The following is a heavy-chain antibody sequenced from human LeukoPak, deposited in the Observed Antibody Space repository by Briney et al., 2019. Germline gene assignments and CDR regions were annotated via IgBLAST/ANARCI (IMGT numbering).Heavy chain of an antibody. CDR3: AKGGQYSSSWDY. Sequence: GGSLRLSCAASGFTFSSYSMNWVRQAPGKGLEWVSSISSSSSYIYYADSVKGRFTISRDNSKNTLYLQMNSLRAEDTAVYYCAKGGQYSSSWDYWGQGTLVTVSS. CDR2: ISSSSSYI. CDR1: GFTFSSYS. D-gene: IGHD6-13*01. J-gene: IGHJ4*02. V-gene: IGHV3-21*04.